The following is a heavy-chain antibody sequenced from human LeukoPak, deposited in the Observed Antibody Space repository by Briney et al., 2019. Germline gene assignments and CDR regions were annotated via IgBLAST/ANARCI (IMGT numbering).Heavy chain of an antibody. CDR2: IQQDGNEK. Sequence: GGSLRLSCAASGFTFSTYWMSWVRQAPGKGLEWVANIQQDGNEKYYVDSVKGRFTISRDNAKNSPYLQMNSLRAEDTAVYYCARAGGTYYGIAFDIWGQGTMVTVSS. J-gene: IGHJ3*02. CDR3: ARAGGTYYGIAFDI. V-gene: IGHV3-7*01. D-gene: IGHD1-26*01. CDR1: GFTFSTYW.